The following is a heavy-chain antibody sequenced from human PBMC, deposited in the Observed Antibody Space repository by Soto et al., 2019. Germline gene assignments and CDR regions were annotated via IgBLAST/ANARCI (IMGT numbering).Heavy chain of an antibody. J-gene: IGHJ5*02. D-gene: IGHD3-16*02. Sequence: PGGSLRLSCAASGFTFSSYGMHWVRQAPGKGLEWVAVISYDGSNKYYADSVKGRFTISRDNSKNTLYLQMNSLRAEDTAVYYCAKDYLMITFGGVIVHPITPTTWGQGT. CDR1: GFTFSSYG. CDR3: AKDYLMITFGGVIVHPITPTT. V-gene: IGHV3-30*18. CDR2: ISYDGSNK.